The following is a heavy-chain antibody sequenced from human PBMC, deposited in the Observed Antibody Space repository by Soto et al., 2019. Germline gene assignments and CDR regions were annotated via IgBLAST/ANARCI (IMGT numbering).Heavy chain of an antibody. CDR1: GFTLSPYS. J-gene: IGHJ4*02. Sequence: GGSLRLPCAVSGFTLSPYSMNWVRQAPGKGMAWISYISSGRDSIYYADYVRGRFTVSRDNTKNSLYLQMYSLRDEYTAVYYCARDRSTIYGVVTPIDYWGQGTLVTVSS. V-gene: IGHV3-48*02. D-gene: IGHD3-3*01. CDR3: ARDRSTIYGVVTPIDY. CDR2: ISSGRDSI.